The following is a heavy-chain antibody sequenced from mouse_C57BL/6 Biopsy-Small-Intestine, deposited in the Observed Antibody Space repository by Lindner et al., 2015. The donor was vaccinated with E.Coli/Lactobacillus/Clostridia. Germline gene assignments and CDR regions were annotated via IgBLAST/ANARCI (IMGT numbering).Heavy chain of an antibody. CDR1: GYSFTDYD. CDR3: SRGGPASFAY. Sequence: QLQESGPELVKPGASVKISCKASGYSFTDYDMNWVKQSSGKSLEWIGIINPNYGTTSYNQKFEGKATLTVDQSSSTAYMQLNSLTSEDSAVYYCSRGGPASFAYWGQGTLVTVSA. V-gene: IGHV1-39*01. J-gene: IGHJ3*01. CDR2: INPNYGTT.